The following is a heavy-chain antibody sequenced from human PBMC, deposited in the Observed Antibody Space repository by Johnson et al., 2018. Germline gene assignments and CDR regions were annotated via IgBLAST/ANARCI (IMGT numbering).Heavy chain of an antibody. CDR2: SYYSGST. CDR3: AGDYRQWLTAAGGFYYFYRDV. V-gene: IGHV4-59*01. CDR1: GDSIRSYY. D-gene: IGHD6-19*01. Sequence: QVQLQESGPGLVKPSETLSLICTVSGDSIRSYYWSWIRQPPGKGLEWIGFSYYSGSTNYNPSLKSRVTISVDTSKNQFSLKLTSVTAGDTAVDYVAGDYRQWLTAAGGFYYFYRDVWGKGTTVTVSS. J-gene: IGHJ6*03.